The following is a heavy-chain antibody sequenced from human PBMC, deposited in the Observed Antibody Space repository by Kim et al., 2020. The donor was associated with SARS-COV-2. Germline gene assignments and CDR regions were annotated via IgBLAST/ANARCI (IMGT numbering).Heavy chain of an antibody. Sequence: PSLKSRVTISVDTSKNQFSLKLSSVTAADTAVYYCARTRITTIVVVTHFDYWGQGTLVTVSS. J-gene: IGHJ4*02. V-gene: IGHV4-31*02. CDR3: ARTRITTIVVVTHFDY. D-gene: IGHD3-22*01.